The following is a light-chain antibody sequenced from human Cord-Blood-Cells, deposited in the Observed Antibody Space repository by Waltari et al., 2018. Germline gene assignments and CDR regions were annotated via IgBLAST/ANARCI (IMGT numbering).Light chain of an antibody. Sequence: EILMPQSPAPLSVSPGERATPSCSASQCVSSNLAWYQQKPGQTPSLLIYRASTRATGIPARCSGSGSGTEFTLTISSLQSEDFAVYYCQQYNNWPPYTFGQGTKLEIK. CDR3: QQYNNWPPYT. J-gene: IGKJ2*01. CDR2: RAS. CDR1: QCVSSN. V-gene: IGKV3-15*01.